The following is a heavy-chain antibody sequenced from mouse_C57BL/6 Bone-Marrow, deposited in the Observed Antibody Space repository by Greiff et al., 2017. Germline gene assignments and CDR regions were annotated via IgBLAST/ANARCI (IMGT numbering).Heavy chain of an antibody. V-gene: IGHV10-1*01. J-gene: IGHJ3*01. CDR3: VSSTMVTPFAY. CDR2: IRSKSNNYAT. Sequence: EVQGVESGGGLVQPKGSLKLSCAASGFSFNTYAMNWVRQAPGKGLEWVARIRSKSNNYATYYADSVKDRFTISRDDSESMLYLQMNNLKTEDTAMYYCVSSTMVTPFAYWGQGTLVTVSA. D-gene: IGHD2-2*01. CDR1: GFSFNTYA.